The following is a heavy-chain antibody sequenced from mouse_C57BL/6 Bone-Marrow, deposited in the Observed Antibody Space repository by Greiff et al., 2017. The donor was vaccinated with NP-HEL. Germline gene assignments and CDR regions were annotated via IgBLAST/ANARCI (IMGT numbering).Heavy chain of an antibody. CDR3: QVHLTTVDF. CDR2: INPSSGYT. V-gene: IGHV1-7*01. Sequence: QVQLQQSGAELAKPGASVKLSCKASGYTFTSYWMHWVKQRPGPGLEWIGYINPSSGYTKYNQKFKDKATLTADKSSSTASMQLSSLTYEDSAVYYYQVHLTTVDFWGQGTTLTVSS. J-gene: IGHJ2*01. D-gene: IGHD1-1*01. CDR1: GYTFTSYW.